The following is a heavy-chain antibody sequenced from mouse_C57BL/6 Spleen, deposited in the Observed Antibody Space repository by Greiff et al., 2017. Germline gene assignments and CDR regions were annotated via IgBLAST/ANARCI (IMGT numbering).Heavy chain of an antibody. Sequence: VQLQQSGAELARPGASVKLSCTASGYTFTSYGISWVKQRTGQGLEWIGEIYPRSGNTYYNEKFKGKATLTADKSSSTAYMQLRSLTSEDSAVYFCGRGDGDETDYWGQGTTLTVSA. CDR2: IYPRSGNT. CDR1: GYTFTSYG. V-gene: IGHV1-81*01. CDR3: GRGDGDETDY. D-gene: IGHD2-13*01. J-gene: IGHJ2*01.